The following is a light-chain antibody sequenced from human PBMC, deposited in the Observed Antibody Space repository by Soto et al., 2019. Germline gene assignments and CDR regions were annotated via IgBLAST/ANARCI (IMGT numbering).Light chain of an antibody. CDR1: QSVSSSY. CDR2: GAS. CDR3: QQYGSSPWT. J-gene: IGKJ1*01. Sequence: VLSQSTATRSWSPGERATLSCRASQSVSSSYLAWYQQKPGQAPRLLIYGASSRATGIPDRFSGSGSGTDFTLTISRLEPEDFAVYYCQQYGSSPWTFAQGTKVDIK. V-gene: IGKV3-20*01.